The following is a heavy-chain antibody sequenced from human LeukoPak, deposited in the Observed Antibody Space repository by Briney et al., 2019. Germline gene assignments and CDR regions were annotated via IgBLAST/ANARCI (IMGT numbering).Heavy chain of an antibody. V-gene: IGHV3-74*03. J-gene: IGHJ4*02. CDR2: INPDGRST. Sequence: GGSLRLSCAASGFTFSDYSMNWVRQAPGKGLVWVSRINPDGRSTTYADSVKGRFTISRDNAKNTLYLQVNSLRVEDTAVYYCATGGIDSRYYFDNWGQGTLVTVSS. D-gene: IGHD3-10*01. CDR3: ATGGIDSRYYFDN. CDR1: GFTFSDYS.